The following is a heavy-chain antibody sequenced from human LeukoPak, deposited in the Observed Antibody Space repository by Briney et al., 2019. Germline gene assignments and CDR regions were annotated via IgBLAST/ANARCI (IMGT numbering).Heavy chain of an antibody. V-gene: IGHV3-74*01. CDR3: SRDFNGRNDF. D-gene: IGHD1-14*01. CDR1: GFTFSSNW. Sequence: PGGSLRLSCGTPGFTFSSNWMHWVRQGPGKGLVWVSRINPDGSRTDYAESVKGRFTISRDNAKNTLSLEMNSLGDEDTAVYYCSRDFNGRNDFWGQGTLVTVSS. J-gene: IGHJ4*02. CDR2: INPDGSRT.